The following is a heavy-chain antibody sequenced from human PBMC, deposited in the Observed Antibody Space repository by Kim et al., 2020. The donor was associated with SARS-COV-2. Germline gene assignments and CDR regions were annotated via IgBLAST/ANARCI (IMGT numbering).Heavy chain of an antibody. Sequence: GGSLRLSCSASGFTFSSYAMHWVRQAPGKGLEYVSAISSNGGSTYYADSVKGRFTISRDNSKNTLYLQMSSLRAEDTAVYYCVKDLGSYGHMGDFDIWGQGTMVTVSS. CDR3: VKDLGSYGHMGDFDI. CDR2: ISSNGGST. CDR1: GFTFSSYA. J-gene: IGHJ3*02. V-gene: IGHV3-64D*06. D-gene: IGHD5-18*01.